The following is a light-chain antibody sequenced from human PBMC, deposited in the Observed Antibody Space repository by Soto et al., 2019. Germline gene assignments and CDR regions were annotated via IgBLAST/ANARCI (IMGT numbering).Light chain of an antibody. CDR2: GAS. Sequence: EIVLTQSPGTLSLSPEERATLSCRASQSLTSNYCAWYQQKPGRALRLLIDGASTRATGIPDRVSGSGSGTDFTLTISRLEPEDVAVYYCQQYEAVVTFGQGTKVDIK. CDR3: QQYEAVVT. J-gene: IGKJ1*01. CDR1: QSLTSNY. V-gene: IGKV3-20*01.